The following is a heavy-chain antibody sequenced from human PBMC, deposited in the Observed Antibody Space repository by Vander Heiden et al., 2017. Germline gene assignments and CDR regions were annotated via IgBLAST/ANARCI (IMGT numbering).Heavy chain of an antibody. CDR2: ISGSGGST. Sequence: EVQLLESGGGLVQPGGSLRLSCAASGFTFSSYAMSWVRQAPGKGLEWVSAISGSGGSTYYADSVKGRFTISRDNSKNTLYLQMNSLRAEDTAVYYCAKKAGADYYDSSGYLYYFDYWGQGTLVTVSS. D-gene: IGHD3-22*01. CDR3: AKKAGADYYDSSGYLYYFDY. V-gene: IGHV3-23*01. J-gene: IGHJ4*02. CDR1: GFTFSSYA.